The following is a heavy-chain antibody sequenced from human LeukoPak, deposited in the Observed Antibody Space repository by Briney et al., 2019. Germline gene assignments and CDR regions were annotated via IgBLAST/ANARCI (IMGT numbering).Heavy chain of an antibody. CDR2: ISSTSKYI. D-gene: IGHD5-18*01. J-gene: IGHJ4*02. V-gene: IGHV3-21*01. CDR3: AREYTAMAYDY. Sequence: RGSLRLSCVASGFAFSDDSTNWVRQPPGKGLEWVSSISSTSKYIYYADSVKGRFTISSDNAKNSLFLQMNNLRVDDSAVYYCAREYTAMAYDYWGQGNLVTVSS. CDR1: GFAFSDDS.